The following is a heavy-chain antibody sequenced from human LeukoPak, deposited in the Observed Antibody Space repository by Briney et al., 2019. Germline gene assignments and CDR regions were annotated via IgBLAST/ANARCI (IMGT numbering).Heavy chain of an antibody. CDR2: IIPIFGTA. CDR3: AREYGEHTSYYYYYGMDV. J-gene: IGHJ6*02. V-gene: IGHV1-69*13. D-gene: IGHD4-17*01. CDR1: GGTFSSYT. Sequence: SVKVSCKASGGTFSSYTISWVRQAPGQGLEWMGGIIPIFGTANYAQKFQGRVTITADESTSTAYMELSSLRSEDTAVYYCAREYGEHTSYYYYYGMDVWGQGTTVTVSS.